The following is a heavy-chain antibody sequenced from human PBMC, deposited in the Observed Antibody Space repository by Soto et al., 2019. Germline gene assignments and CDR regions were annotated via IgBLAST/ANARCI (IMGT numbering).Heavy chain of an antibody. D-gene: IGHD3-22*01. V-gene: IGHV4-30-4*01. CDR3: ATESSGSSPLHFNY. CDR1: GDSVSSGDYY. Sequence: QVQLQESGPGLVKPSQTLSLSCTVSGDSVSSGDYYWSWIRQPPGKGMEWIGYIYHSGSTYYNPSLSSRLTTSLDKSETQFSLKLSCVTAADTALYYCATESSGSSPLHFNYWVLGTRVTVAS. J-gene: IGHJ4*02. CDR2: IYHSGST.